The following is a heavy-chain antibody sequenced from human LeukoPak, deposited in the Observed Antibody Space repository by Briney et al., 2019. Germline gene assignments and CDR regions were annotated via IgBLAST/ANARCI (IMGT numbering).Heavy chain of an antibody. V-gene: IGHV4-34*01. D-gene: IGHD2-2*01. Sequence: SETLSLTCAVYGGSFSGYYWSWIRQPPGKGLEWLGEINHSGSTNYNPSLKSRVTISVDTSKNQFSLKLSSVTAADTAVYYCARPIVVVPAARGYYMDVWGKGTTVTVSS. CDR2: INHSGST. CDR3: ARPIVVVPAARGYYMDV. J-gene: IGHJ6*03. CDR1: GGSFSGYY.